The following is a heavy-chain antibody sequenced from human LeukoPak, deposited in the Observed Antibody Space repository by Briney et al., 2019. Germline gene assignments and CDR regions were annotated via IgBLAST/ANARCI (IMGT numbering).Heavy chain of an antibody. CDR1: GYTFTSYY. J-gene: IGHJ3*02. D-gene: IGHD3-10*01. CDR2: INPSGGST. V-gene: IGHV1-46*01. Sequence: ASVKVSCKASGYTFTSYYMHWVRQAPGQGLEWMGIINPSGGSTSYAQKFQGRVTMTRDMSTSTVYMELSSLRSEDTAVYYCARGYYGSGGPPDDAFDIWGQGTMVTVSS. CDR3: ARGYYGSGGPPDDAFDI.